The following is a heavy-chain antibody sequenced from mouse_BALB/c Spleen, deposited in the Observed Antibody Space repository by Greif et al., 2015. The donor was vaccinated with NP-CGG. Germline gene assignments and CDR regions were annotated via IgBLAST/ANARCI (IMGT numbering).Heavy chain of an antibody. CDR3: ARSEGYFDY. D-gene: IGHD2-2*01. Sequence: QVQLQQSGPELVKPGASVKISCRASGYSFTSYYIHWVKQRPGQGLEWIGWIFPGSGNTKYNEKFKGKATLTADTSSSTAYMQLSSLTSEDTAVYFCARSEGYFDYWGQGTTLTVSS. V-gene: IGHV1-66*01. J-gene: IGHJ2*01. CDR1: GYSFTSYY. CDR2: IFPGSGNT.